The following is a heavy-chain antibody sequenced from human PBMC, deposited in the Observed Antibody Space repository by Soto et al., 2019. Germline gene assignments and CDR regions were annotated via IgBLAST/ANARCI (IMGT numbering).Heavy chain of an antibody. J-gene: IGHJ6*02. CDR3: ARDDATTVTPFNYGMDV. V-gene: IGHV4-31*03. CDR1: GGSISSGGYY. CDR2: IYYSGST. D-gene: IGHD4-17*01. Sequence: TLSLTCTVSGGSISSGGYYWSWIRQHPGKGLEWIGYIYYSGSTYYNPSLKSRVTISVNTSKNQFSLKLSSVTAADTAVYYCARDDATTVTPFNYGMDVWGQGTTVTVSS.